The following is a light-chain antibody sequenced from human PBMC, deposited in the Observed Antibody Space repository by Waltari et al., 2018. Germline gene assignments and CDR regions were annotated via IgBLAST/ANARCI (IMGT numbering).Light chain of an antibody. CDR1: ALPKRY. Sequence: SYELTQPPSVSVSPGQTARITCSGHALPKRYAYWYQQKPGQAPVLGIYKDIERPSGIPERFSGSRSGTTVTLTISGVQAEDEADYYCQSADSSGTYVVFGGGTKLTVL. CDR3: QSADSSGTYVV. J-gene: IGLJ2*01. CDR2: KDI. V-gene: IGLV3-25*03.